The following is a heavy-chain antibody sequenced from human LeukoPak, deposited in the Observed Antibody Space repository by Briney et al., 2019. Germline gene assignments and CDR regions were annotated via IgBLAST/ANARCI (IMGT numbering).Heavy chain of an antibody. Sequence: ASVKVSCKASGYTFTSYGISWVRQAPGQGLEWMGWISAYNGNANYAQKLQGRVTMTTDTSTSTAYMELRSLRSDDTAVYYCARASGGSSSSIGGYWGQGTLVTVSS. CDR3: ARASGGSSSSIGGY. J-gene: IGHJ4*02. CDR2: ISAYNGNA. CDR1: GYTFTSYG. D-gene: IGHD6-6*01. V-gene: IGHV1-18*01.